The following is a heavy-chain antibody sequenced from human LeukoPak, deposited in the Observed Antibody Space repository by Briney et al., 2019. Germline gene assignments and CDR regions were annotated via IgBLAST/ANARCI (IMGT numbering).Heavy chain of an antibody. Sequence: PGGSLRLSCVVSGFTLNSYSMNWVRQAPGKGLEWVSYFGWSGTTILYADSVRGRLTVSRDSAKNSLYLQMNSLRDEDSALYYCARDSGSGWSNDYWGQEPWSPSPQ. V-gene: IGHV3-48*02. D-gene: IGHD6-19*01. CDR3: ARDSGSGWSNDY. CDR1: GFTLNSYS. CDR2: FGWSGTTI. J-gene: IGHJ4*01.